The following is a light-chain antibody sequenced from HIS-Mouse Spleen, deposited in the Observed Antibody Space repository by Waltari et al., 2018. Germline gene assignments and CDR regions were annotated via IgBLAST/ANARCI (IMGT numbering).Light chain of an antibody. J-gene: IGLJ3*02. CDR3: AAWDDSLNGPV. Sequence: QSVLTQPPSASGTPGQRVTISCSGSSSNIGSNTVNWYQQPPGTAPKLLIYSNKQRPSGAPDRFSGSKSGASASLAMSGLQSEDEADYYCAAWDDSLNGPVFVGGTKLTVL. CDR1: SSNIGSNT. V-gene: IGLV1-44*01. CDR2: SNK.